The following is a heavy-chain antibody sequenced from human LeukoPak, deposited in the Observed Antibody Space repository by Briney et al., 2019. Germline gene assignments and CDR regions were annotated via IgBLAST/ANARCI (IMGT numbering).Heavy chain of an antibody. V-gene: IGHV4-39*07. D-gene: IGHD3-10*01. CDR1: GGSISSSSYY. CDR2: IYYSGST. CDR3: ARDRFGGYFDL. J-gene: IGHJ2*01. Sequence: SETLSLTCTVSGGSISSSSYYWGWIRQPPGKGLEWIGSIYYSGSTNYNPSLKSRVTISVDTSKNQFSLKLSSVTAADTAVYYCARDRFGGYFDLWGRGTLVTVSS.